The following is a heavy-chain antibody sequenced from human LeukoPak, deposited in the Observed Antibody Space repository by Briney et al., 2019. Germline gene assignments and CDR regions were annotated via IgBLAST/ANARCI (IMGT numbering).Heavy chain of an antibody. CDR3: ARVNYGSGSSYLYYYYYMDV. CDR1: GGSISTYF. Sequence: SETLSLTCTVSGGSISTYFWSWIRQPPGKGLEWIGYIYYSGSTNYNPSLKSRVTISLDTSKNQFSLKLSSVTAADTAVYYCARVNYGSGSSYLYYYYYMDVWGKGTTVTISS. D-gene: IGHD3-10*01. J-gene: IGHJ6*03. V-gene: IGHV4-59*12. CDR2: IYYSGST.